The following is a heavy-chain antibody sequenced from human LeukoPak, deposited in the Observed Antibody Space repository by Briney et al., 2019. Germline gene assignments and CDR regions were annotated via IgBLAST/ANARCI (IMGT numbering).Heavy chain of an antibody. CDR2: INAGNGNT. J-gene: IGHJ4*02. D-gene: IGHD2-2*01. Sequence: ASVKVSCKASGYTFTSYAMHWVHQAPGQRLEWMGWINAGNGNTKYSQKFQGRVTITRDTSASTAYMELSSLRSEDTAVYYCAVHCSSTSCYPTDVGYWGQGTLVTVSS. CDR1: GYTFTSYA. V-gene: IGHV1-3*01. CDR3: AVHCSSTSCYPTDVGY.